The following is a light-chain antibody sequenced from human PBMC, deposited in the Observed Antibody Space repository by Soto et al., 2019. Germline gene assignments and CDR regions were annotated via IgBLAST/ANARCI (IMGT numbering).Light chain of an antibody. CDR1: SSDVGSYNR. CDR3: SLYTSSSTFYV. Sequence: QSALTQPPSVSLSPGQSVTISCTGTSSDVGSYNRVSWYQQPPGTAPKLMIYEVSNRPSGVPDRFSGSKSGNTASLTISGLQAEDEADYYCSLYTSSSTFYVFGTGTKAPS. J-gene: IGLJ1*01. V-gene: IGLV2-18*01. CDR2: EVS.